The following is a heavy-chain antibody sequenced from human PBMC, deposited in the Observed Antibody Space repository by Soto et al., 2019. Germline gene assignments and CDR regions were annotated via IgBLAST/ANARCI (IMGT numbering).Heavy chain of an antibody. CDR1: GFTFSSYD. CDR3: ARSPNYGDLADAFDI. V-gene: IGHV3-13*01. J-gene: IGHJ3*02. D-gene: IGHD4-17*01. Sequence: SGGSLRLSCAASGFTFSSYDMHWVRQATGKGLEWVSAIGTAGDTYYPGSVKGRFTISRENAKNSLYLQMNSLRAGDTAVYYCARSPNYGDLADAFDIWGQGTMVTVSS. CDR2: IGTAGDT.